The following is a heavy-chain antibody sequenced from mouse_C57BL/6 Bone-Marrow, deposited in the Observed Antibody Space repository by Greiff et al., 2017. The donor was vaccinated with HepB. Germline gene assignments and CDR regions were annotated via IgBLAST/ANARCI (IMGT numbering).Heavy chain of an antibody. D-gene: IGHD1-1*01. J-gene: IGHJ3*01. CDR3: ARTDYYYGSSFFAY. V-gene: IGHV3-6*01. CDR1: GYSITSGYY. CDR2: ISYDGSN. Sequence: ESGPGLVKPSQSLSLTCSVTGYSITSGYYWNWIRQFPGNKLEWMGYISYDGSNNYNPSLKNRISITRDTSKNQFFLKLNSVTTEDTATYYGARTDYYYGSSFFAYWGQGTLVTVSA.